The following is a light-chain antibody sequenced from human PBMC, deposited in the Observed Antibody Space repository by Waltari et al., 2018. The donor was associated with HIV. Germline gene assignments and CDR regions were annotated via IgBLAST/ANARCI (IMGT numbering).Light chain of an antibody. J-gene: IGKJ3*01. CDR3: QQSYGVPLT. Sequence: DIEMTQSPSSLSASVGDRVTITCRASETIGTNVNWYQQKPGKAPALLIYSSFPLQTGVPSRFSGSGFGHEFTLTISSLQPEDFATYYCQQSYGVPLTFGPGTKVDVK. CDR1: ETIGTN. CDR2: SSF. V-gene: IGKV1-39*01.